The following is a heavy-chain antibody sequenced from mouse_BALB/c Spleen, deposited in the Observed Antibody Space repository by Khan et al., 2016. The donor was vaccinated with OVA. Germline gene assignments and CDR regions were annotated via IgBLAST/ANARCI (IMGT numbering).Heavy chain of an antibody. CDR1: GYSITSGYG. Sequence: VQLKESGPGLVKPSQSLSLTCTVTGYSITSGYGWNWIRQFPGNKLEWMGYISYSGSTNYNPSLKSRISITRDTSKNQFFLQLNSVTTDDTSAYYCARTARREYWGQGTTLTVSS. CDR2: ISYSGST. CDR3: ARTARREY. J-gene: IGHJ2*01. D-gene: IGHD1-2*01. V-gene: IGHV3-2*02.